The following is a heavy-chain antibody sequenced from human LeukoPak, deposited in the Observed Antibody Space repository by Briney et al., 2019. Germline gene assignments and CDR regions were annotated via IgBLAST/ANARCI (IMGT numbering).Heavy chain of an antibody. J-gene: IGHJ4*02. CDR1: GYTFTSYG. Sequence: ASVTASCKASGYTFTSYGISWVRQAPGQGLEWMGWISGYNGNTNYAQKFQGRVTMTIDTSTSTLYMELRSLRSDDTAVYYCARGRTHRRLWLGESTGGPFDYWGQGTLVTVSP. V-gene: IGHV1-18*01. D-gene: IGHD3-10*01. CDR2: ISGYNGNT. CDR3: ARGRTHRRLWLGESTGGPFDY.